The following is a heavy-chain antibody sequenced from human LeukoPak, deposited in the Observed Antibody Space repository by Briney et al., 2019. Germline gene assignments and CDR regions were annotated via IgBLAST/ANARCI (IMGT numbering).Heavy chain of an antibody. Sequence: SSETLSLTCAVYGGSFSGYYWSWIRQPPGKGLEWIGEINHSGSTNYNPSLKSRVTISVDTSKNQFSLKLSSVTAADTAVYYCARESPTTREVSYWGQGTLVTVSS. V-gene: IGHV4-34*01. CDR3: ARESPTTREVSY. CDR1: GGSFSGYY. D-gene: IGHD4-17*01. CDR2: INHSGST. J-gene: IGHJ4*02.